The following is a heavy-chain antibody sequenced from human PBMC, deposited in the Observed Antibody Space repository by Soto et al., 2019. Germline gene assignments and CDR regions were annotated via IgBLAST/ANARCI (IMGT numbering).Heavy chain of an antibody. J-gene: IGHJ4*02. CDR2: INIVGGAT. CDR3: TKNYYFDS. Sequence: GGSLRLSCVASGFTFSNYAMSWVRQAPAKAPEWVSSINIVGGATNYADSVRGRFAMSRDDSTNTVFLQMNSLRADDTAVYYCTKNYYFDSWGQGTLVTVS. CDR1: GFTFSNYA. V-gene: IGHV3-23*01.